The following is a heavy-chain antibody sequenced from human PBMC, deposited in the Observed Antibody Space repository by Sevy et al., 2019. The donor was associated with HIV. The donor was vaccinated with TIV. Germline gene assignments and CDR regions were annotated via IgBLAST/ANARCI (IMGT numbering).Heavy chain of an antibody. CDR2: IWYDGSNK. D-gene: IGHD3-3*01. J-gene: IGHJ6*02. CDR1: GFTFSSYA. V-gene: IGHV3-33*01. Sequence: GGYLRLSCAASGFTFSSYAIHWVRQAPGKGLEWVAVIWYDGSNKYYADTVKGRFTISRDNSKNTLHLQMKSLRAEDTAVYYCVRDDNDFWSGYYASENYYYGMDVWGQGTSVTVSS. CDR3: VRDDNDFWSGYYASENYYYGMDV.